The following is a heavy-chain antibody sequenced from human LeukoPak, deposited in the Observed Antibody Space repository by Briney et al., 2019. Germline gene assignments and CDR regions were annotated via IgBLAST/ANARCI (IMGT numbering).Heavy chain of an antibody. Sequence: PSETLSLTCTVSNGSMTSYYWSWIRDGGKGLEWIGLIYSSGTTSYNPSLKSRVSMSVDTSKSRFSLTLTSVTAADTAVYYCARQHQMFQFTYYMDVWVKGTTVTVSS. J-gene: IGHJ6*03. V-gene: IGHV4-4*07. D-gene: IGHD2-2*01. CDR1: NGSMTSYY. CDR3: ARQHQMFQFTYYMDV. CDR2: IYSSGTT.